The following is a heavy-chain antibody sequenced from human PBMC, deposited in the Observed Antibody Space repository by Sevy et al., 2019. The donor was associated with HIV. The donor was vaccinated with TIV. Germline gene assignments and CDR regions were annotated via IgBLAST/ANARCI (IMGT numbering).Heavy chain of an antibody. V-gene: IGHV3-49*03. CDR1: GFTFGDYA. Sequence: GGSLRLSCTASGFTFGDYAMSWFRQAPGKGLEWVGFIRSKAYGGTTEYAASVKGRFTISRDDSKSIAYLQMNSLKTEDTAVYYCTRGEYYYGSGSPSHYYYYGMDVWGQGTTVTVSS. D-gene: IGHD3-10*01. CDR3: TRGEYYYGSGSPSHYYYYGMDV. J-gene: IGHJ6*02. CDR2: IRSKAYGGTT.